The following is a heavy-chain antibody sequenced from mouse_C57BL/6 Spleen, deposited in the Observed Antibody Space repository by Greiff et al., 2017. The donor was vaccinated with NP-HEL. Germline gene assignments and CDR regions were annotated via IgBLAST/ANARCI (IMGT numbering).Heavy chain of an antibody. V-gene: IGHV1-55*01. J-gene: IGHJ4*01. D-gene: IGHD1-1*01. CDR2: IYPGSGST. CDR1: GYTFTSYW. Sequence: VQLQQSVAELVKPGASVKMSCKASGYTFTSYWITWVKQRPGQGLEWIGDIYPGSGSTNYNEKFKSKATLTVDTSSSTAYMQLSSLTSEDSAVYYCARAGITTVVATEDYAMDYWGQGTSVTVSS. CDR3: ARAGITTVVATEDYAMDY.